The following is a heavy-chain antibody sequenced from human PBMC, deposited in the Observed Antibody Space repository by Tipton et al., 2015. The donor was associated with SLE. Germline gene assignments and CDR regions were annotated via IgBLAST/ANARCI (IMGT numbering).Heavy chain of an antibody. V-gene: IGHV1-2*02. CDR2: INPSTGGT. CDR3: GKDYCGLGSSVDI. D-gene: IGHD3-10*01. J-gene: IGHJ4*02. Sequence: EVKKPGASVKVSCKASGYTFTGFYVHWVRQAPGQGLEWMGWINPSTGGTTYAQNFQGRVAMTRDTSITTAYMELSGLTSDDTAVYSCGKDYCGLGSSVDIWGQGTLVTVSS. CDR1: GYTFTGFY.